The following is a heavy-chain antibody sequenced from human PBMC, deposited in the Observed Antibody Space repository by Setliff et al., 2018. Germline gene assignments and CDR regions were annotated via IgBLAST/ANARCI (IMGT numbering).Heavy chain of an antibody. J-gene: IGHJ5*02. CDR2: IYYSGST. CDR1: GGSISSSSYY. V-gene: IGHV4-39*07. CDR3: AVDHVTNIAESGYGYTRIDP. Sequence: PSETLSLTCTVSGGSISSSSYYWGWIRQPPGKGLEWIGSIYYSGSTNYNPSLKSRVTISVDTSRNQFSLNLTSVTAADTAVYYCAVDHVTNIAESGYGYTRIDPWGQGIPVTVSS. D-gene: IGHD6-19*01.